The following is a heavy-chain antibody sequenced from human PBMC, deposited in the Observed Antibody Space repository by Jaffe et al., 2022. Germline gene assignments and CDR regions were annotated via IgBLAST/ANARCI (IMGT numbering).Heavy chain of an antibody. J-gene: IGHJ3*01. D-gene: IGHD2-15*01. V-gene: IGHV3-11*01. Sequence: QVHLVESGGGLVKPGGSLRLSCAASGFTFSDHFMNWVRQAPGKGLEWISYISNTGNTIKYADSVKVRFTISRDNAKKSLNLQMNSLRADDTAVYYCARGYCRGGSCFGFDFWGQGTLVTVSS. CDR1: GFTFSDHF. CDR3: ARGYCRGGSCFGFDF. CDR2: ISNTGNTI.